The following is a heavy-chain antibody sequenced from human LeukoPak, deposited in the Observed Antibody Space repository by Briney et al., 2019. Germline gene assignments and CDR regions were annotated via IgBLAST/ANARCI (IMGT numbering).Heavy chain of an antibody. D-gene: IGHD6-19*01. V-gene: IGHV4-61*02. J-gene: IGHJ4*02. CDR2: IYSSGST. CDR1: GGSISSDSYY. Sequence: PSETLSLTCTVSGGSISSDSYYWSWIRQPAGKGLEWIGRIYSSGSTNYNPSLKSRVTISVDTSKNQLSLKLSSVTAADTAVYYCARATNDDYSSCQLDYWGQGTLVTVSS. CDR3: ARATNDDYSSCQLDY.